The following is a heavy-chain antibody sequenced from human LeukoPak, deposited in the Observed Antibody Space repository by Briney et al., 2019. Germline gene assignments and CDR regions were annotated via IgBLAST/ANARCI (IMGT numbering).Heavy chain of an antibody. CDR1: GFSLSTSGVG. CDR3: ARTRVIYGSGSSYYDYYMDV. CDR2: IYWDDDK. D-gene: IGHD3-10*01. Sequence: SGPTLVKPTQTLTLTCTFPGFSLSTSGVGVGWIRQPPGKALEWLALIYWDDDKRYSPSLKSRLTITKDTSKNQVVLTMTNMDPVDTATYYCARTRVIYGSGSSYYDYYMDVWGNGTTVTVSS. J-gene: IGHJ6*03. V-gene: IGHV2-5*02.